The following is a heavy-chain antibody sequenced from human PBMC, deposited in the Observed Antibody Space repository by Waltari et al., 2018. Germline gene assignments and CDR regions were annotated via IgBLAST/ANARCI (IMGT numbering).Heavy chain of an antibody. CDR3: ARNQQSDY. V-gene: IGHV3-21*01. J-gene: IGHJ4*02. CDR2: ISSSSSYI. Sequence: EVQLVESGGGLVKPGGPLRLSWSASGSTFSSYRMNWVRQAPGKGLDLVSSISSSSSYIYYADSVKGRFTISRDNAKNSLYLQMNSLRAEDTAVYYCARNQQSDYWGQGTLVTVSS. CDR1: GSTFSSYR. D-gene: IGHD4-4*01.